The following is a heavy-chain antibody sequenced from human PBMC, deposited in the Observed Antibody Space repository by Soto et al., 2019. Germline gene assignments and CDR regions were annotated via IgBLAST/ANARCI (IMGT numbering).Heavy chain of an antibody. Sequence: PGGSLRLSCVASGFTFTNYGMHWVRQAPGKGLEWVALISYDEIKKYYADSVKGRFTISRDNAKNTLYLHMNSLRADDTAVYYCAKALGGNSVDYWGRGTLVTVSS. CDR2: ISYDEIKK. CDR3: AKALGGNSVDY. CDR1: GFTFTNYG. J-gene: IGHJ4*02. V-gene: IGHV3-30*18. D-gene: IGHD2-21*02.